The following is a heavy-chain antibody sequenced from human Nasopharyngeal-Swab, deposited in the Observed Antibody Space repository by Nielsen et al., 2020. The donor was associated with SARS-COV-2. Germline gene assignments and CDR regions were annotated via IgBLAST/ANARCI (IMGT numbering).Heavy chain of an antibody. V-gene: IGHV3-7*01. D-gene: IGHD1-26*01. Sequence: VRQAPGKGLEWVANIKQGGSEKYYVDSVKGRFTISRDNAKNSLYLQMNSLRAEDTAVYYCARDGLVGATTGFDIWGQGTMVTVSS. CDR3: ARDGLVGATTGFDI. CDR2: IKQGGSEK. J-gene: IGHJ3*02.